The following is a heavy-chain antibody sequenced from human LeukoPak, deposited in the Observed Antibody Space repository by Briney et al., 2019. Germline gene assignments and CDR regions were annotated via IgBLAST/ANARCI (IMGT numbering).Heavy chain of an antibody. Sequence: SETLSLTCAVSGGSFSGYYWSWIRQPPGKGLEWIGEINHSGSTNYNPSLKSRVTISVDTYKNQSSLKLSSATAADTAVYYCARGPPNSSGWYLYWGQGTLVTVSS. CDR2: INHSGST. CDR3: ARGPPNSSGWYLY. D-gene: IGHD6-19*01. J-gene: IGHJ4*02. V-gene: IGHV4-34*01. CDR1: GGSFSGYY.